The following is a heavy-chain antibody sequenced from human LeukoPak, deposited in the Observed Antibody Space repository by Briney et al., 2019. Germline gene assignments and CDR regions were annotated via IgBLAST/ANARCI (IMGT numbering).Heavy chain of an antibody. V-gene: IGHV3-15*01. CDR3: TKLTVNYFDF. CDR1: GFTFNNAW. CDR2: IKSKTDGGTT. D-gene: IGHD4-17*01. Sequence: PGGSLRLSCAASGFTFNNAWMSWVRQAPGKGLEWVGRIKSKTDGGTTDYAAPVKGRFTISREDSKNTLYLQMNSLKTEDAAVYYCTKLTVNYFDFWGQGTLVTVSS. J-gene: IGHJ4*02.